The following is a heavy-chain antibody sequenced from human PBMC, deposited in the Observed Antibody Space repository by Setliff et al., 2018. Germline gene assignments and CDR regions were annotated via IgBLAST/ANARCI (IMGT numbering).Heavy chain of an antibody. CDR2: IYSGGST. Sequence: GGSLRLSCAASGFTVSSNYMSWVRQAPGKGLEWVSVIYSGGSTYYADSVKGRFTISRDNSKNTLYLQMNSLRAEDTAVYYCARDSVLRYFDWLLYTPDAFDIWGQGTMVTVSS. CDR1: GFTVSSNY. J-gene: IGHJ3*02. D-gene: IGHD3-9*01. V-gene: IGHV3-66*01. CDR3: ARDSVLRYFDWLLYTPDAFDI.